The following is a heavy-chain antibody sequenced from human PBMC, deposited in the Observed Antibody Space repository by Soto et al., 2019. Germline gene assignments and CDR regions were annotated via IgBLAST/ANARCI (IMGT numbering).Heavy chain of an antibody. CDR2: IYYSGST. J-gene: IGHJ6*02. Sequence: SETLSLTCTVSGGSISSYYWSWIRQPPGKGLEWIGYIYYSGSTNYNPSLKSRVTISVDTSKNQFSLKLSSVTAADTAVYYCARSSSWEHYYYYGMDVWGQGTTVTVSS. D-gene: IGHD6-13*01. CDR1: GGSISSYY. CDR3: ARSSSWEHYYYYGMDV. V-gene: IGHV4-59*01.